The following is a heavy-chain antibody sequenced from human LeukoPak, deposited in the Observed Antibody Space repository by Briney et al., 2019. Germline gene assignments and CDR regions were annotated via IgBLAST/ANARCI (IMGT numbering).Heavy chain of an antibody. J-gene: IGHJ6*03. CDR1: GYTFTSYD. D-gene: IGHD6-19*01. V-gene: IGHV1-46*01. Sequence: GASVKVSCKASGYTFTSYDMHWVRQAPGQGLEWMGIINPSGGSTSYAQKFQGRVTMTSDTSTSTVYMELSSLRSEDTAVYYCARDPHSSGWYYYYYMDVWGKGTTVTVSS. CDR2: INPSGGST. CDR3: ARDPHSSGWYYYYYMDV.